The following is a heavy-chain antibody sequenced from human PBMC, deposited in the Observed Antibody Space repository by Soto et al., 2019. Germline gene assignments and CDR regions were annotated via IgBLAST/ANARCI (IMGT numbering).Heavy chain of an antibody. CDR2: VYYSGTT. V-gene: IGHV4-39*01. CDR3: ARQSYDSSDYFDY. J-gene: IGHJ4*02. Sequence: SETLSLTCTVSGGSISSSTYYWGWIRQPPGKGLEWIGSVYYSGTTYYNPSLNSRVTISVDTSRIHFSLKLISMTAGDTAVYYCARQSYDSSDYFDYWGQGTLVTVSS. CDR1: GGSISSSTYY. D-gene: IGHD3-22*01.